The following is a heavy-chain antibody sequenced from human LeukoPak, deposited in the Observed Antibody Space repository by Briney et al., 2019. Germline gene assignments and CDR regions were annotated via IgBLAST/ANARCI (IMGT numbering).Heavy chain of an antibody. D-gene: IGHD5-18*01. CDR1: GFTFSSYA. Sequence: GGSLRLSCAASGFTFSSYAMHWVRQAPGKGLEWVAVISYDGSNKYYADSVKGRFTISRDNSKNTLYLQMNSLRADDTAVYYCAKDRDTAMVFDYWGQGTLVTVPS. CDR3: AKDRDTAMVFDY. J-gene: IGHJ4*02. CDR2: ISYDGSNK. V-gene: IGHV3-30-3*01.